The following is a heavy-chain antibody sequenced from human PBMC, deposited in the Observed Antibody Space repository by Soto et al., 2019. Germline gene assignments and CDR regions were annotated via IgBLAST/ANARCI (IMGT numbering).Heavy chain of an antibody. D-gene: IGHD3-3*01. CDR1: GYTFTSYY. CDR3: ARAGYYDFWSGYSGYYGMDV. Sequence: ASVKVSCKASGYTFTSYYMHWVRQAPGQGLEWMGIINPSGGSTSYAQKFQGRVTMTRDTSTSTVYMELSSLRSEDTAVYYCARAGYYDFWSGYSGYYGMDVWGQGTTVTVS. J-gene: IGHJ6*02. V-gene: IGHV1-46*01. CDR2: INPSGGST.